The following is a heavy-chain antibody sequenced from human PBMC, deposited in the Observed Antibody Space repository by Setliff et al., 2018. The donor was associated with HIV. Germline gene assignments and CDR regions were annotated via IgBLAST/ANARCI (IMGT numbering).Heavy chain of an antibody. J-gene: IGHJ4*02. V-gene: IGHV1-69*13. D-gene: IGHD3-16*02. CDR3: AVGDYVWGSYRLDF. CDR1: GGTFSNYA. Sequence: SVKVSCKASGGTFSNYAFSWVRLAPGQGLEWMGGIIPVFDTTNYEKKFRDRVTITADESTSTVYLELISLRSEDTALYHCAVGDYVWGSYRLDFWGQGTLVTVSS. CDR2: IIPVFDTT.